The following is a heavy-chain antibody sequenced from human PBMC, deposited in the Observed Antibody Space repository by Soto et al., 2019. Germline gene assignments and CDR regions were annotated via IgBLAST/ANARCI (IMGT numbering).Heavy chain of an antibody. CDR1: GDSVSSNSAA. CDR2: TYYRSKWYN. J-gene: IGHJ6*02. D-gene: IGHD2-2*02. CDR3: ARDLGYCSSTSCYTDYYYYGMDV. Sequence: TLSLTCAISGDSVSSNSAAWNWIRQSPSRGLEWLGRTYYRSKWYNDYAVSVKSRITINPDTSKNQFSLQLNSVTPEDTAVYYCARDLGYCSSTSCYTDYYYYGMDVWGQGTTVTVSS. V-gene: IGHV6-1*01.